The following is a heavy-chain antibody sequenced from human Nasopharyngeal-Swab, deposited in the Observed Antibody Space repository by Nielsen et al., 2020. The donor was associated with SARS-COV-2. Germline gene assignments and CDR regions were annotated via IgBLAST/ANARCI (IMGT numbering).Heavy chain of an antibody. Sequence: SETLSLTCAVYGGSFSGYYWSWIRQPPGKGLEWIGEIHHSGGTDYNPSLKSRATISVDTSKNQFSLKLSSVTAADTAVFYCARGPVRYDFWSGYYCGLDYWGQGTLVTVSS. D-gene: IGHD3-3*01. CDR3: ARGPVRYDFWSGYYCGLDY. CDR1: GGSFSGYY. CDR2: IHHSGGT. J-gene: IGHJ4*02. V-gene: IGHV4-34*01.